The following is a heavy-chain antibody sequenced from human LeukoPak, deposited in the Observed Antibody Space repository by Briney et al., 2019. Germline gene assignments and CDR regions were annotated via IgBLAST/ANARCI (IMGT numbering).Heavy chain of an antibody. J-gene: IGHJ4*02. CDR3: ARERVAVYYFDY. Sequence: SETLSLTCTVSGGSISSYYWSWIRQPPGKGLEWIGYIYYSGSTNYNPTLKSRVTISVDTSKNQFSLKLSSVTAADTAVYYCARERVAVYYFDYWGQGTLVTVSS. D-gene: IGHD6-19*01. CDR1: GGSISSYY. CDR2: IYYSGST. V-gene: IGHV4-59*01.